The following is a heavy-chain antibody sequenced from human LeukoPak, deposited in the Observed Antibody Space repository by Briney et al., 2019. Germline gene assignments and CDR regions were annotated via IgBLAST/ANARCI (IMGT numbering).Heavy chain of an antibody. CDR1: GGSISSGGYS. V-gene: IGHV4-30-4*07. CDR3: ARLGVTQDAFDI. D-gene: IGHD3-10*01. Sequence: SQTLSLTCAVSGGSISSGGYSWSWIRQPPGKGLEWVGYISSTGSTYYNPSLKSRLSISLDTSKNQFSLNLSSVTAADTAVFYCARLGVTQDAFDIWGQGTMVTVSS. CDR2: ISSTGST. J-gene: IGHJ3*02.